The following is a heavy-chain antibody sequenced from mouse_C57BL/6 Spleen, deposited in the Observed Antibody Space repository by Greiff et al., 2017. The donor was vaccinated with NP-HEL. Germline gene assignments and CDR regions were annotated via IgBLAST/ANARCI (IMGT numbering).Heavy chain of an antibody. D-gene: IGHD6-1*01. CDR3: ARRADRNYFDY. J-gene: IGHJ2*01. Sequence: QVQLQQPGAELVRPGSSVKLSCKASGYTFTSYWMHWVKQRPKQGLEWIGNIDPSDSETHYNQKFKDKATLTVDKSSSTAYMQLSSLTSEDSAVYYCARRADRNYFDYWGQGTTLTVSS. CDR1: GYTFTSYW. V-gene: IGHV1-52*01. CDR2: IDPSDSET.